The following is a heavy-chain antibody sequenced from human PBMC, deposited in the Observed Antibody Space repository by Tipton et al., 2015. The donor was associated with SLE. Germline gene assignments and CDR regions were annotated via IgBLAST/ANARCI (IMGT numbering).Heavy chain of an antibody. V-gene: IGHV1-18*04. J-gene: IGHJ4*02. CDR3: ATKKRLTGDFDF. D-gene: IGHD7-27*01. Sequence: QSGAEVKKPGASVKVSCKASGYTFTGYYMHWVRQAPGQGLEWMGWINAYNGNTNYAQKLQGRVTMTTDTSTSTAYMELRSLRSDATAVYYWATKKRLTGDFDFWGQGPLVTVPS. CDR1: GYTFTGYY. CDR2: INAYNGNT.